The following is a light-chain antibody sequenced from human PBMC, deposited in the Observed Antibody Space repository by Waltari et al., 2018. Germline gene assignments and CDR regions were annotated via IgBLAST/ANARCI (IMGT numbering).Light chain of an antibody. V-gene: IGKV1-33*01. CDR3: QHYHTLPYT. Sequence: DIQMTQSPSSLSAAVGARVTITCQTTQDVTTSLSWFQQKPGKAPQLLIYDASTLQSGVPSRFSGAGSGTSFSFTITSLQPEDSATYYCQHYHTLPYTFGRGTKLQIK. CDR2: DAS. J-gene: IGKJ2*01. CDR1: QDVTTS.